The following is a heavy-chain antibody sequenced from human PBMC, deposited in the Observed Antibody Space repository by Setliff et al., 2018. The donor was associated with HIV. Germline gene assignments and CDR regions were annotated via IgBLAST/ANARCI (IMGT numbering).Heavy chain of an antibody. Sequence: SETLSLTCTVSGGSISSSSYYWGWIRQPPGKGLEWIGSIYYSGSTYYNPSLKSRVTISVDTSKNQFSLKLSSVTAADTAVYYCARDPPGYGDSNDYWGQGTPVTVSS. CDR2: IYYSGST. CDR1: GGSISSSSYY. V-gene: IGHV4-39*07. CDR3: ARDPPGYGDSNDY. D-gene: IGHD4-17*01. J-gene: IGHJ4*02.